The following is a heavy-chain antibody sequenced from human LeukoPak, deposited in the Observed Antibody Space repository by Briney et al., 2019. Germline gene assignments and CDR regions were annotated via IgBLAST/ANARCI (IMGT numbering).Heavy chain of an antibody. D-gene: IGHD3/OR15-3a*01. CDR1: GYTFTSYD. CDR2: MNPNSGNT. CDR3: ARAAHWTTILGY. Sequence: GASVKVSCKASGYTFTSYDINWVRQATGQGLEWMGWMNPNSGNTGYAQSFQGRVTMTRNTSISTAYMELSSLRSEDTAVYYCARAAHWTTILGYWGQGTLVTVSS. V-gene: IGHV1-8*01. J-gene: IGHJ4*02.